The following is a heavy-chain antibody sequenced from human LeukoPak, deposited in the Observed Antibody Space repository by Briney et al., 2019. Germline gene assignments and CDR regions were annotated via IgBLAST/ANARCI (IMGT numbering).Heavy chain of an antibody. CDR2: INPNSGGT. J-gene: IGHJ4*02. CDR1: GYTFTGYY. CDR3: AKDWVAAAGIDY. V-gene: IGHV1-2*02. D-gene: IGHD6-13*01. Sequence: ASVKVSCKASGYTFTGYYMHWVRQAPGQGLEWMGWINPNSGGTNYAQKFQGRVTVTRDTSISTAYMELSRLRSDDTAVYYCAKDWVAAAGIDYWGQGTLVTVSS.